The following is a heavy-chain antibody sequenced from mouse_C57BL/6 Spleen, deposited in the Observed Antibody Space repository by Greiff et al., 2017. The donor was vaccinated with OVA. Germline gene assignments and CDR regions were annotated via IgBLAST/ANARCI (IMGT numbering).Heavy chain of an antibody. V-gene: IGHV1-62-2*01. CDR2: FYPGSGSI. Sequence: VQLQESGAELVKPGASVKLSCKASGYTFTEYTIHWVKQRSGQGLEWIGWFYPGSGSIKYNEKFKDKATLTVDKSSSTAYMQLSSLTSEDSAVYYCARTYDYDFDYWGQGTTLTVSS. D-gene: IGHD2-4*01. CDR3: ARTYDYDFDY. CDR1: GYTFTEYT. J-gene: IGHJ2*01.